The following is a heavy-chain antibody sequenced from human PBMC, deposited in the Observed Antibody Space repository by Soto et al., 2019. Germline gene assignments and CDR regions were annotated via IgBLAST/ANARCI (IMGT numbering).Heavy chain of an antibody. CDR2: IYSGGST. Sequence: GSLRLSCAASGFTVSSNYMSWVRQAPGKGLEWVSVIYSGGSTYYADSVKGRFTISRDNSKNTLYLQMNSLRAEDTDVYYCARVGSVAALDFDYWGQGTLVTVSS. D-gene: IGHD6-6*01. J-gene: IGHJ4*02. CDR3: ARVGSVAALDFDY. V-gene: IGHV3-53*01. CDR1: GFTVSSNY.